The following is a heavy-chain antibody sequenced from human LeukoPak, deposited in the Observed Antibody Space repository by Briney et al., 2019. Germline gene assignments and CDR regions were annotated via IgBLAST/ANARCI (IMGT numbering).Heavy chain of an antibody. CDR2: INPNSGGT. CDR3: ARDRLAFTVTTIDY. J-gene: IGHJ4*02. V-gene: IGHV1-2*02. Sequence: ASVKVSCKASGYTFTGYYMHWVRQAPGQGLESMGWINPNSGGTNYAQKFQGRVTMARDTSISAAYMELRRLSSEDTAVYYCARDRLAFTVTTIDYWGQGTLVTVSS. CDR1: GYTFTGYY. D-gene: IGHD4-17*01.